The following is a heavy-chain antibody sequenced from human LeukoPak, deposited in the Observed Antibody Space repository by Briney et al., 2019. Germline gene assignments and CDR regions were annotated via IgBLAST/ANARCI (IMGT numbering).Heavy chain of an antibody. CDR3: AKSMGRSGWYGGY. CDR1: GFTFSNYE. D-gene: IGHD6-13*01. J-gene: IGHJ4*02. Sequence: GGSLRLSCSASGFTFSNYEMNWVRQAPGKGLEWISYIRGSGDTIYYADPVKGRFTISRDNSKNTVYLQMNSLRAEDTAIYYCAKSMGRSGWYGGYWGQGILVTVSS. V-gene: IGHV3-23*01. CDR2: IRGSGDTI.